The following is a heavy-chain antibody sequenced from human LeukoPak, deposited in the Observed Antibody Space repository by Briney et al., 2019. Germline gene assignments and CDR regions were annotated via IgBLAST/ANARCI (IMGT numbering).Heavy chain of an antibody. D-gene: IGHD6-13*01. CDR2: IYTSGST. J-gene: IGHJ6*03. V-gene: IGHV4-4*09. CDR1: GGSISSYY. Sequence: PSETLSLTCTVSGGSISSYYWSWIRQPPGKGLEWIGYIYTSGSTNYNPSLKSRVTISVDTSKNQFSLKLSSVTAADTAVYYCARHVAAGTYYYYYMDVWGKGTTVTVSS. CDR3: ARHVAAGTYYYYYMDV.